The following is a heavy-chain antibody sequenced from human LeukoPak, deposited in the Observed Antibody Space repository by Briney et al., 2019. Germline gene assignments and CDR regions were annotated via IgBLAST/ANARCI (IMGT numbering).Heavy chain of an antibody. Sequence: SETQSLTCTISGASISSSSWSWIRQPPGKGLEWIGYIYYSGSTNYNPSLKSRVTISVDTSKNQFSLKLSSVTAADTAVYYCARDTLESHGSGSYRWFDPWGQGTLVTVSS. CDR2: IYYSGST. V-gene: IGHV4-59*01. CDR3: ARDTLESHGSGSYRWFDP. J-gene: IGHJ5*02. D-gene: IGHD3-10*01. CDR1: GASISSSS.